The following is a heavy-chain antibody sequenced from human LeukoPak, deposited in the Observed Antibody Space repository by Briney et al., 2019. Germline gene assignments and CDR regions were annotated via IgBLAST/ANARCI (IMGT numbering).Heavy chain of an antibody. J-gene: IGHJ6*03. CDR1: GYTFTSYG. Sequence: GASVKVSCKASGYTFTSYGISWVRQAPGQGLEWMGWINPNSGGTNYAQKFQGRVTMTRDTSISTAYMELSRLRSDDTAVYYCARTRIGASGYYYYMDVWGKGTTVTVSS. CDR2: INPNSGGT. D-gene: IGHD2-15*01. V-gene: IGHV1-2*02. CDR3: ARTRIGASGYYYYMDV.